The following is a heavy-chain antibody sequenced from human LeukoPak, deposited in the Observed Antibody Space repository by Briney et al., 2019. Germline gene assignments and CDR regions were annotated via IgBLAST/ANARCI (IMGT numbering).Heavy chain of an antibody. CDR2: IIPVVGT. CDR1: GGTFTIHT. J-gene: IGHJ4*02. D-gene: IGHD3-22*01. CDR3: ANDDTSGYYQA. Sequence: SVKVSCKASGGTFTIHTITWVRQAPGQGLEWMGRIIPVVGTHYAQKFQGRVTITADKSTSTAYMGLSSLRSDDTAVYYCANDDTSGYYQAWGQGTLVTVSS. V-gene: IGHV1-69*02.